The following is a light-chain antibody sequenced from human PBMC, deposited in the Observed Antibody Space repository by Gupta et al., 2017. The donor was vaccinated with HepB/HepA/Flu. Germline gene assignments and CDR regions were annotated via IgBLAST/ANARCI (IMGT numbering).Light chain of an antibody. V-gene: IGKV2-28*01. CDR3: RRALETPLT. CDR1: QSLLHSNGSDY. Sequence: DIVMTQSPPSLPVTPGEPASISCRSSQSLLHSNGSDYSDSHLQNPEQTPQLLIYLASNPASGVPDRFSGSASAADITLKISIVDAEDVGVYYCRRALETPLTFGGGTKLEIK. CDR2: LAS. J-gene: IGKJ4*01.